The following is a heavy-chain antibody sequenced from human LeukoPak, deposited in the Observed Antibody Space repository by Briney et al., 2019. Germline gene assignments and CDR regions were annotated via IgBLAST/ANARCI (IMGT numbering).Heavy chain of an antibody. D-gene: IGHD3-3*01. J-gene: IGHJ6*03. Sequence: SGTLSLTCAVSGGSISSSNWWSWVRQPPGKGLEWIGEIYHSGSTNYNPSLKSRVTISVDTSKNQFSLTLSSVTAADTAVYYCARGDFWSRIMDVWGKGTMVSVSS. V-gene: IGHV4-4*02. CDR3: ARGDFWSRIMDV. CDR1: GGSISSSNW. CDR2: IYHSGST.